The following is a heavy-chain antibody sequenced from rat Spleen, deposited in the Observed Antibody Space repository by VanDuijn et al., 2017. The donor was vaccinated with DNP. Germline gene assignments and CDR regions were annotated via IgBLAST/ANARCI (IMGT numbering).Heavy chain of an antibody. J-gene: IGHJ4*01. V-gene: IGHV5S10*01. CDR2: IVYDGSGS. CDR3: TTFEGTNA. Sequence: EVQLVESGGDLVQPGGSLKLSCAASGLTFSDYSMAWVRQAPKKGLEWVATIVYDGSGSFYGDSVTGRFTISRDNAKRTLYLQMDSLRSEDTATYYCTTFEGTNAWGQGTSVTVSS. CDR1: GLTFSDYS. D-gene: IGHD1-11*01.